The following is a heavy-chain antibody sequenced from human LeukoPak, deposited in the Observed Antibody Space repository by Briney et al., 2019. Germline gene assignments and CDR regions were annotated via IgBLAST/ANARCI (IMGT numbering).Heavy chain of an antibody. J-gene: IGHJ4*02. D-gene: IGHD3-3*01. Sequence: GESLKISCKGSGYSFTNSWIGWVRQMPGKGLEWMGIIYPDDSDTKYSPSFQGQVTISADKSINTAYLQWSSLKASDTAIYYCARIGLIFGVVSSWGQGTLLTDSS. V-gene: IGHV5-51*01. CDR1: GYSFTNSW. CDR3: ARIGLIFGVVSS. CDR2: IYPDDSDT.